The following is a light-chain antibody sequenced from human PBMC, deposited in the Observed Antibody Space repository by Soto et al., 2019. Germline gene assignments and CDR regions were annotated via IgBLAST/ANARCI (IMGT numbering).Light chain of an antibody. CDR1: QSVSSSY. V-gene: IGKV3-20*01. Sequence: EIVLTQFPGTLYLSPGERATLSCRAIQSVSSSYLAWYQHKPGQSPRLLIYGASSRATGIPDRFSGSGSGTDFTLTISRLEPEDFAVYYCQQYGSSPLWTFGQGTKVDIK. J-gene: IGKJ1*01. CDR2: GAS. CDR3: QQYGSSPLWT.